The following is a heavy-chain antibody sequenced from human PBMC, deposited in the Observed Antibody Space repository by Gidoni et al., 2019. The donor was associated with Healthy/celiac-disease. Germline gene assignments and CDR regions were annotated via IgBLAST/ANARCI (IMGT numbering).Heavy chain of an antibody. CDR1: GVTITSSD. D-gene: IGHD6-19*01. V-gene: IGHV1-58*01. CDR3: AAQSSYAVADSFDI. Sequence: QMQLVQYGPEVKQSGTSVKVTCKASGVTITSSDVKWVRQAGGERLEWIGWVVVGSGNTNYAQKFQERVTITRNMSTSTAYMELSSLRSEDTAVYYCAAQSSYAVADSFDIWGQGTMVTVSS. CDR2: VVVGSGNT. J-gene: IGHJ3*02.